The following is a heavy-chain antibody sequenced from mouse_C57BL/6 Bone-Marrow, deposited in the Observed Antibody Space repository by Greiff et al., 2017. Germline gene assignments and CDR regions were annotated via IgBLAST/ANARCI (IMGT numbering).Heavy chain of an antibody. CDR3: AREGTVVATGYFDY. V-gene: IGHV2-9-1*01. D-gene: IGHD1-1*01. CDR2: IWTGGGT. J-gene: IGHJ2*01. CDR1: GFSLTSYA. Sequence: VKLMESGPGLVAPSQSLSITCTVSGFSLTSYAISWVRQPPGKGLEWLGVIWTGGGTNYNSALKSRLSISKDNSKSQVFLKMNSLQTDDTARYYCAREGTVVATGYFDYWGQGTTLTVSS.